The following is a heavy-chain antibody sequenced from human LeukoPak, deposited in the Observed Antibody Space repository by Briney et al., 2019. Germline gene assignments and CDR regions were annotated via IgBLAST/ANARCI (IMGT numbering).Heavy chain of an antibody. CDR1: GFTFNKNG. Sequence: GGSLRLSCAASGFTFNKNGMSWVRQAPGKGLEWVSSISGSGDNTYYADSVKGRFTISRDNSKNTLYLQMNSLRVEDTAVYYCAKDRIGAVMYFDDWGQGTLVTVSS. J-gene: IGHJ4*02. CDR3: AKDRIGAVMYFDD. D-gene: IGHD6-13*01. V-gene: IGHV3-23*01. CDR2: ISGSGDNT.